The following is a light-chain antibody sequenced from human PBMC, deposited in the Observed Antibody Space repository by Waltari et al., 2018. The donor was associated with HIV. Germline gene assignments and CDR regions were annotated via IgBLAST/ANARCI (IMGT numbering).Light chain of an antibody. Sequence: SYELTQPPSVSVSPGQTASITCSGDQLGANYACWYQQKPGQYPVLVIYQDSKRPSGITERFSVSNTGNTATLTSRGTPAMDEADYYGQAWDSGTWVFGGGTQLTVL. CDR3: QAWDSGTWV. CDR1: QLGANY. J-gene: IGLJ3*02. CDR2: QDS. V-gene: IGLV3-1*01.